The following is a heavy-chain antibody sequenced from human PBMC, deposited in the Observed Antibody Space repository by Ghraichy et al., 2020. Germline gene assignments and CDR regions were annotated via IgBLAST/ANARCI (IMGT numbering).Heavy chain of an antibody. D-gene: IGHD5-18*01. CDR3: ARESGYSYGIYYYYYMDV. CDR2: INHSGST. V-gene: IGHV4-34*01. Sequence: SQTLSLTCAVYGGSFSGYYWSWIRQPPGKGLEWIGEINHSGSTNYNPSLKSRVTISVDTSKNQFSLKLSSVTAADTAVYYCARESGYSYGIYYYYYMDVWGKGTTVTVSS. CDR1: GGSFSGYY. J-gene: IGHJ6*03.